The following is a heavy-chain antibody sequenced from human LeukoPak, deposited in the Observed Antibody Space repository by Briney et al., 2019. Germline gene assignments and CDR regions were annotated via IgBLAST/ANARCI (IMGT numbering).Heavy chain of an antibody. J-gene: IGHJ3*02. Sequence: GGSLRLPCAASAFTFSSYEMNWVRQAPGKGLEWVSYISSSGNTIYYADSVKGRFTISRDNAKNSLYLQMNSLRAEDTAVYYCARFYPIDAFDIWGQGTMVTVSS. CDR1: AFTFSSYE. CDR3: ARFYPIDAFDI. V-gene: IGHV3-48*03. CDR2: ISSSGNTI.